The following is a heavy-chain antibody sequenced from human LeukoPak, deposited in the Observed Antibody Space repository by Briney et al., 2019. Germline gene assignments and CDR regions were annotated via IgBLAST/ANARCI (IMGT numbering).Heavy chain of an antibody. D-gene: IGHD6-13*01. V-gene: IGHV1-18*01. CDR3: ARDYSSSWSDYYYYYYGMDV. J-gene: IGHJ6*02. CDR1: GYTFTSYG. CDR2: ISAYNGNT. Sequence: GASVKVSCKASGYTFTSYGISWVRQAPGQGLEWMGWISAYNGNTNYAQKPQGRVTMTTDTSTSTAYMELRRLRSDDTAVYYCARDYSSSWSDYYYYYYGMDVWGQGTAVTVSS.